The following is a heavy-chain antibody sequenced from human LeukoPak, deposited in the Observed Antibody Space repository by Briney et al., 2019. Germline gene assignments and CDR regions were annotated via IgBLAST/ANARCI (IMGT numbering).Heavy chain of an antibody. V-gene: IGHV3-23*01. CDR2: ISHTGGNA. CDR3: ARDIQLST. Sequence: GGSLRLSCAASGFTFSSSAMSWVRQAPGKGLEGVSLISHTGGNAYYADSVRGRFTISRDNSKNTLYLQMNSLRAEDTAIYYCARDIQLSTWGLGTMVTVSS. CDR1: GFTFSSSA. J-gene: IGHJ3*01. D-gene: IGHD5-24*01.